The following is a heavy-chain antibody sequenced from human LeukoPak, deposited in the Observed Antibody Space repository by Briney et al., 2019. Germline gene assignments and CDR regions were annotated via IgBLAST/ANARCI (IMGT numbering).Heavy chain of an antibody. CDR2: IIPILGTA. CDR1: GGTFSHYA. Sequence: SVKVSCKASGGTFSHYAVSWVRQAPGQGLEWMGGIIPILGTATYAQEFQGRVTITTDESTTTAYMELSSLRSEDTAVYYCAGLALIAPYYYSYYYMDVWGKGTTVTVSS. CDR3: AGLALIAPYYYSYYYMDV. D-gene: IGHD3-16*02. J-gene: IGHJ6*03. V-gene: IGHV1-69*05.